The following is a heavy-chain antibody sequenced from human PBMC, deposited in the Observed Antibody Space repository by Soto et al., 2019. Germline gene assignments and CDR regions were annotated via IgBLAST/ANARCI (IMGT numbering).Heavy chain of an antibody. J-gene: IGHJ4*02. Sequence: SETLSLTCTVSGGSISSSSYYWGWIRQPPGKGLEWIGSIYYSGSTYYNPSLKSRVTISVDTSKNQFSLKLSSVTAADTAVYYCARREVTPGRVFDYWGQGTLVTVSS. CDR2: IYYSGST. V-gene: IGHV4-39*01. CDR1: GGSISSSSYY. CDR3: ARREVTPGRVFDY. D-gene: IGHD2-21*02.